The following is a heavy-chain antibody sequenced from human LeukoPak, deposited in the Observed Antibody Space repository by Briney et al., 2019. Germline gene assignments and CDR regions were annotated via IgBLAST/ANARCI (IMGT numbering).Heavy chain of an antibody. V-gene: IGHV4-34*01. Sequence: SSETLSLTCAVYGGSFSGYYWSWIRQPPGKGLEWIGEINHSGSTNYNPSLKSRVTISVDTSKNQFSLKLSSVTAADTAVYYCARDVWFGAGRTFDYWGQGTLVTVSS. J-gene: IGHJ4*02. CDR1: GGSFSGYY. D-gene: IGHD3-10*01. CDR3: ARDVWFGAGRTFDY. CDR2: INHSGST.